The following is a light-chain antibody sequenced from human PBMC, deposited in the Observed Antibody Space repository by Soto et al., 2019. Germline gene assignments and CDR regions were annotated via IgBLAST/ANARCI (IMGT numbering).Light chain of an antibody. J-gene: IGLJ2*01. CDR3: SSYTSSFALV. V-gene: IGLV2-14*01. Sequence: QSALTQPASVSGSPGQSITISCTGTSRDVGLYDYVSWYQQHPDKAPKLMIYEVRNRPSGVSNRLSGSKSGNTASLTISGLQPEDEADYYCSSYTSSFALVFGGGTKLTVL. CDR1: SRDVGLYDY. CDR2: EVR.